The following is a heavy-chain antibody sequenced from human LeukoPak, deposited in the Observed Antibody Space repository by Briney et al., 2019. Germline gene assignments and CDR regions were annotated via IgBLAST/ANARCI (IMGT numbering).Heavy chain of an antibody. Sequence: GGSLRLSCAASGFTFINAWMSWVRQAPGKGLEWVGRIKSKADGGTTDYGAPVKGRFTISRDDSKNTLYLQMNSLKTEDTAFYYCAKDPGRARPATWGQGTLVTVSS. V-gene: IGHV3-15*01. J-gene: IGHJ5*02. CDR2: IKSKADGGTT. CDR3: AKDPGRARPAT. D-gene: IGHD1-26*01. CDR1: GFTFINAW.